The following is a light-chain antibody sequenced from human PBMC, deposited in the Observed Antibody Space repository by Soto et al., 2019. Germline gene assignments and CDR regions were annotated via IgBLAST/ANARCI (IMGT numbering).Light chain of an antibody. CDR2: GAS. CDR3: QQDNNWPGT. CDR1: QSVSSN. Sequence: EIVMTQSPATLSVSPGERATLSCRASQSVSSNLAWYQQKPAQAPRLLSYGASTRATGIPARFSGSGSGTEFTLTISSLQSEDFAVYYCQQDNNWPGTFGQGTKVEIK. J-gene: IGKJ1*01. V-gene: IGKV3-15*01.